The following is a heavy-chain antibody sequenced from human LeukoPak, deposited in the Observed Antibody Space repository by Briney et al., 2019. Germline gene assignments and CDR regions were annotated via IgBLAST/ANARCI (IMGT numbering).Heavy chain of an antibody. Sequence: QPGGSLRLSCAASGFTFSGYWISWVRQAPGRGLEWVANIKQDGSEKYYVDSVKGRFTISRDNAKNSLYLQMNSLRAEDTAVYYRAKDHGGGYLLEATPWFDPWGQGTLVTVSS. CDR2: IKQDGSEK. J-gene: IGHJ5*02. CDR3: AKDHGGGYLLEATPWFDP. CDR1: GFTFSGYW. V-gene: IGHV3-7*01. D-gene: IGHD3-16*02.